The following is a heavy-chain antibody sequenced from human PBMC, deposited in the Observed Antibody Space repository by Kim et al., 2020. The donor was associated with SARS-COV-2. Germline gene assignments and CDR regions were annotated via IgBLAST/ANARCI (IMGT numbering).Heavy chain of an antibody. CDR1: GGTFSSYA. J-gene: IGHJ4*02. CDR2: IIPIFGTA. Sequence: SVKVSCKASGGTFSSYAISWVRQAPGQGLEWMGGIIPIFGTANYAQKFQGRVTITADESTSTAYMELSSLRSEDTAVYYCARDTFYVWGSYRYHLDYWGQGTLVTVSS. D-gene: IGHD3-16*02. CDR3: ARDTFYVWGSYRYHLDY. V-gene: IGHV1-69*13.